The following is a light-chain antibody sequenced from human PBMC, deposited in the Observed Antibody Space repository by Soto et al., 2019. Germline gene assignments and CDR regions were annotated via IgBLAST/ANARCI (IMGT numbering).Light chain of an antibody. CDR2: AAS. CDR1: QSISSY. J-gene: IGKJ2*01. CDR3: QQSYSTPYT. Sequence: DIQMTQSPSSLSASVGDRVTITCRASQSISSYLNWYQQKPGKAPKLLIYAASSLQGGVPSRFSGSGSGADFTLTISSLQPEDFATYYFQQSYSTPYTFGQGTKVDIK. V-gene: IGKV1-39*01.